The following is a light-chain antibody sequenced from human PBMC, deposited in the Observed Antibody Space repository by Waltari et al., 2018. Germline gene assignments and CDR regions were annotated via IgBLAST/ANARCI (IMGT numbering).Light chain of an antibody. V-gene: IGLV2-23*02. Sequence: QSALTQPASMSGSPGQSISISCTGTSDDIGSYDLVSWYQQPPDTAPTPIIFEVTKRPPEVSLRFSGSKSGNTAYLTISGLLAEDEADYYCSSYTSDASHVLFGGGTKLTVL. CDR1: SDDIGSYDL. J-gene: IGLJ2*01. CDR2: EVT. CDR3: SSYTSDASHVL.